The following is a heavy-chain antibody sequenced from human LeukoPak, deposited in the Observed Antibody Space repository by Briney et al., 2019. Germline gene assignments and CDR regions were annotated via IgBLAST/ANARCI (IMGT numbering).Heavy chain of an antibody. CDR3: AKDTPLTAYTSGWSNNFFDY. D-gene: IGHD6-19*01. CDR1: GFSFRDYA. CDR2: VSGGAEAT. V-gene: IGHV3-23*01. Sequence: PGGSLRLSCAASGFSFRDYAMTWVRQAPGKGLEWVSTVSGGAEATYYADSVKGRFAISRDNSKSALYLQMNSLRAEDTAIYYCAKDTPLTAYTSGWSNNFFDYWGQGTLVTVSS. J-gene: IGHJ4*02.